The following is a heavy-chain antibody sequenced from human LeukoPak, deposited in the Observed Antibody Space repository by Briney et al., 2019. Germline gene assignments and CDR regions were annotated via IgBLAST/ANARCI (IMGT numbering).Heavy chain of an antibody. CDR3: AKDCYVLRFLEWFPSALDY. D-gene: IGHD3-3*01. CDR2: IKQDGSEK. J-gene: IGHJ4*02. V-gene: IGHV3-7*01. Sequence: GGSLRLSCAASGFTFSSYWMSWVRQAPGKGLEWVANIKQDGSEKYYVDSVKGRFTISRDNAKNSLYLQMNSLRAEDTAVYYCAKDCYVLRFLEWFPSALDYWGQGTLVTVSS. CDR1: GFTFSSYW.